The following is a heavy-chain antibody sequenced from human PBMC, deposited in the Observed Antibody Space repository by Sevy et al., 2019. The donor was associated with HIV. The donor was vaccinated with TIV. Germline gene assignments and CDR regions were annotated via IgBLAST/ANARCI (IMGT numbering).Heavy chain of an antibody. CDR2: TYYRSKWYN. CDR3: ARESSGYYNHYYYYYGMDV. V-gene: IGHV6-1*01. CDR1: GDSVSSNSAA. J-gene: IGHJ6*02. Sequence: KQSQTLSLTYAISGDSVSSNSAAWNWIRQSPSRGLEWLGRTYYRSKWYNDYAVSVKSRITINPDTSKNQFSLQLNSVTPEDTAVYYCARESSGYYNHYYYYYGMDVWGQGTTVTVSS. D-gene: IGHD3-22*01.